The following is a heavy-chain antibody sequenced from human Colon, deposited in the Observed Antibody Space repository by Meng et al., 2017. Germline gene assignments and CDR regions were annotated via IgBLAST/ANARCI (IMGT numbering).Heavy chain of an antibody. D-gene: IGHD2-21*02. V-gene: IGHV4-61*08. CDR3: ARVNGDFDEAWFDP. Sequence: GPLHSLGQRLARPSETLSLTCTVSGASVSSGDYYWSWIRQPPGKGLEWLGYIYYTGNTNYNPSLKNRVTISLDTSNNQFSLKLTSMTAADAAIYYCARVNGDFDEAWFDPWGQGTLVTVSS. CDR1: GASVSSGDYY. CDR2: IYYTGNT. J-gene: IGHJ5*02.